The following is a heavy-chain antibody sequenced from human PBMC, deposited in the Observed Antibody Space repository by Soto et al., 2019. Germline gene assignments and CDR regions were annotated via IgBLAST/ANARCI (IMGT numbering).Heavy chain of an antibody. CDR1: GGTFGSYA. D-gene: IGHD1-26*01. Sequence: QVQLVQSGAEVKEPGSSGKVSCKASGGTFGSYAISWVRQAPGQGLEWMGGIIPILGTTNYAQKFQGRVTITAAESTSTAYMELSSLRSEDTAVYYCAREGYSGTSLPYWGQATLVTVTS. CDR2: IIPILGTT. J-gene: IGHJ4*02. V-gene: IGHV1-69*01. CDR3: AREGYSGTSLPY.